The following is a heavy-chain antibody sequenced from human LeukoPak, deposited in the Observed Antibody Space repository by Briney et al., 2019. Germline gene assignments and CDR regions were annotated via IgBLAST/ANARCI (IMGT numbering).Heavy chain of an antibody. J-gene: IGHJ5*02. CDR2: IYYSGST. Sequence: SETLSLTCTVSGGSINSNSYYWGWIRQPPGKGLEWIGSIYYSGSTYYNPSLKSRVTISVDTSKNQFSLKLSSVTAADTAVYYCARNRYYYGSGSYGVPNWFDPWGQGTLVTVSS. D-gene: IGHD3-10*01. CDR3: ARNRYYYGSGSYGVPNWFDP. V-gene: IGHV4-39*01. CDR1: GGSINSNSYY.